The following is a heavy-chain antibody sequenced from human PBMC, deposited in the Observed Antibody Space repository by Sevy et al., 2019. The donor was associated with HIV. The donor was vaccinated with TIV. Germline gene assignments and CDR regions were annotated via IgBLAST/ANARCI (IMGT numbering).Heavy chain of an antibody. J-gene: IGHJ3*02. V-gene: IGHV3-23*01. Sequence: WGSLRLSCAASGFTFSSYAMSWVRQAPGKGLEWVSAISGSGGDTYYAHSVKGRFTISRDNSKNTLYLQMNSLRADDTAVYYCAKDLVVQVGDAFDIWGQGTMVTVSS. CDR2: ISGSGGDT. CDR1: GFTFSSYA. CDR3: AKDLVVQVGDAFDI. D-gene: IGHD2-8*02.